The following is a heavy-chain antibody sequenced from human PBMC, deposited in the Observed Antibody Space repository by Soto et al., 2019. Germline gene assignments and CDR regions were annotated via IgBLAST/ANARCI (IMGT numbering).Heavy chain of an antibody. Sequence: SETLSLTCTVSGGSISSYYWSWIRQPPGKGLEWIGYIYYSGSTNYNPSLKSRVTISVDTSKNQFSLKLSSVTAADTAVYHCARHHLYFEILPRHGYMDFSGTGTT. CDR2: IYYSGST. V-gene: IGHV4-59*08. D-gene: IGHD3-9*01. J-gene: IGHJ6*03. CDR1: GGSISSYY. CDR3: ARHHLYFEILPRHGYMDF.